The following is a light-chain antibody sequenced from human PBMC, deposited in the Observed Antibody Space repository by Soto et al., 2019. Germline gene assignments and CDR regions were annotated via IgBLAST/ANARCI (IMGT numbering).Light chain of an antibody. V-gene: IGKV3-20*01. Sequence: EIVLTQSPGTLSLSPGERATLSCRASQSVSSSTYLAWYQQKPGQAPRLLIYDASSRATGIPDRISGSGSGTDFTLTIGRLEPEDFAVYYCQQYGSSPITFGQGTRLESK. J-gene: IGKJ5*01. CDR2: DAS. CDR3: QQYGSSPIT. CDR1: QSVSSSTY.